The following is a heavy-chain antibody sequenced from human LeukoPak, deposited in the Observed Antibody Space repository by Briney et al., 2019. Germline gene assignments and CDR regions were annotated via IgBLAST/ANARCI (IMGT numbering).Heavy chain of an antibody. CDR3: ARLDFHSTRFCGMDV. D-gene: IGHD2-2*01. Sequence: GGSLRLSCVASGFTFSNYWMSWVSQAPGKGLEWVASINQDESEKYYVDSVKGRFTISRDNAKNSLYLQMNSLRAEDTAVYYCARLDFHSTRFCGMDVWGQGTTVTVSS. CDR1: GFTFSNYW. V-gene: IGHV3-7*01. CDR2: INQDESEK. J-gene: IGHJ6*02.